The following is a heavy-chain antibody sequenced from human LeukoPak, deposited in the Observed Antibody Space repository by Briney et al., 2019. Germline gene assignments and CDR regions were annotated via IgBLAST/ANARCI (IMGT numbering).Heavy chain of an antibody. CDR1: GFTFSSYS. CDR2: ISSSSSYI. Sequence: GGSLRLSCAASGFTFSSYSMNWVRQAPGKGLEWVSSISSSSSYIYYADSVKGRFTISRDNAKNSLYLQMNSLRAEDTAVYYCARQASSSWSFDYWGQGTLVTVS. CDR3: ARQASSSWSFDY. D-gene: IGHD6-13*01. V-gene: IGHV3-21*01. J-gene: IGHJ4*02.